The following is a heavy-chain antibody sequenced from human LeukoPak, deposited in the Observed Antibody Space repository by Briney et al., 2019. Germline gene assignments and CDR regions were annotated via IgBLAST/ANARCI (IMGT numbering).Heavy chain of an antibody. CDR2: IYYSGRT. J-gene: IGHJ3*02. CDR1: GGSISSYY. CDR3: ARLMDSWGSGSYSDVHAFAI. D-gene: IGHD3-10*01. V-gene: IGHV4-59*08. Sequence: SETLSLTCTVSGGSISSYYWSWIRQPPGKGLEGSGYIYYSGRTNYNPSLKSRVTISVDTSKNQFSLKVSSATAAHTAVYYCARLMDSWGSGSYSDVHAFAIWGPGTLVTASP.